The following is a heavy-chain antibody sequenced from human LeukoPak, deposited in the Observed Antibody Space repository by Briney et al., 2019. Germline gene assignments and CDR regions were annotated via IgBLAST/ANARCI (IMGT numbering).Heavy chain of an antibody. CDR2: IYHTGNT. J-gene: IGHJ4*01. CDR3: ARKGFQRVEPDY. CDR1: GYSITSGYD. D-gene: IGHD1-14*01. Sequence: SETLSLTCAVSGYSITSGYDWGWIRQPPGEGLEWIGNIYHTGNTYYNPSLKSRVTISVDTSKNQFSLRLNSLTAADTAVYYCARKGFQRVEPDYWGKEPWSPSPQ. V-gene: IGHV4-38-2*01.